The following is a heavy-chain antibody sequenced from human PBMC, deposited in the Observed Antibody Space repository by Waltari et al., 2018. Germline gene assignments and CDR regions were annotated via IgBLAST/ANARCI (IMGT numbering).Heavy chain of an antibody. J-gene: IGHJ4*02. CDR3: ARGGGPRTVVALTFDL. V-gene: IGHV1-18*01. D-gene: IGHD3-22*01. CDR1: GYTFTNFG. Sequence: QVQLVQSGAEVKKPGASVKFSCKASGYTFTNFGINWVRQAPGQGLEWMGWISPDNGNADYEPKRQGRGTMTTDTSTKTAYLELRSLRSDDTAVYYCARGGGPRTVVALTFDLWGQGTLVTVSS. CDR2: ISPDNGNA.